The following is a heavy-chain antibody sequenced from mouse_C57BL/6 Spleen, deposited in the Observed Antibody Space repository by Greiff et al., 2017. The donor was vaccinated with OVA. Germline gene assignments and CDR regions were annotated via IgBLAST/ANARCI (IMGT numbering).Heavy chain of an antibody. V-gene: IGHV3-6*01. CDR2: ISYDGSN. D-gene: IGHD1-1*01. CDR1: GYSITSGYY. J-gene: IGHJ1*03. CDR3: ASTTVVASYWYFDV. Sequence: DVQLQESEPGLVKPSQSLSLTCSVTGYSITSGYYWNWIRQFPGNKLEWMGYISYDGSNNYNPSLKNRISITRDTSKNQFFLKLNSVTTEDTATYYCASTTVVASYWYFDVWGTGTTVTVSS.